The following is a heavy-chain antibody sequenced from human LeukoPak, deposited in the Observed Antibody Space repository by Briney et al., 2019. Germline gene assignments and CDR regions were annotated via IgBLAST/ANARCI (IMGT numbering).Heavy chain of an antibody. CDR3: VKDLRSDFMGVLSRYLSY. Sequence: PGGSLRLSCSASGFTFSSFAMHWVRQAPRKGLEYVAAISGNGGSTYYADSVKGRFTISRDNSKNTLYLQMSSLRAEDTAVYLCVKDLRSDFMGVLSRYLSYWGQGTLVTVSS. CDR2: ISGNGGST. J-gene: IGHJ4*02. V-gene: IGHV3-64D*09. D-gene: IGHD2/OR15-2a*01. CDR1: GFTFSSFA.